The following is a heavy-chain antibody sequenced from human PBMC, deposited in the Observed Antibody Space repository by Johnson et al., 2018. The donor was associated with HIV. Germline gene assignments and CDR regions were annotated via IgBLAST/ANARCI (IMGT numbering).Heavy chain of an antibody. Sequence: VQLVESGGGLVQPGRSLRLSCATSGFTFDDYAMHWVRQAPGKGLEWVSGISWNSGSVGYADSVKGRFTISRDNAKNSLYLHMNKLRVEDPAVYYCARSVHDYSDYLWGRDAFDIWGQGTMIIVS. J-gene: IGHJ3*02. CDR1: GFTFDDYA. CDR2: ISWNSGSV. V-gene: IGHV3-9*01. CDR3: ARSVHDYSDYLWGRDAFDI. D-gene: IGHD4-17*01.